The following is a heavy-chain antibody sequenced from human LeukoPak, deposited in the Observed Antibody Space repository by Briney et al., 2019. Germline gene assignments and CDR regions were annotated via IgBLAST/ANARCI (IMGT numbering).Heavy chain of an antibody. V-gene: IGHV3-30*01. Sequence: PGGSLRLSCAASGFTFSSYAMHWVRQAPGKGLEWVAVISYDGSNKYYADSVKGRFTISRDNSKNTLYLQMNSLRAEDTAVYYCARDDIRITTIVVGDAFDIWGQGTMVTVSS. D-gene: IGHD3-22*01. J-gene: IGHJ3*02. CDR3: ARDDIRITTIVVGDAFDI. CDR1: GFTFSSYA. CDR2: ISYDGSNK.